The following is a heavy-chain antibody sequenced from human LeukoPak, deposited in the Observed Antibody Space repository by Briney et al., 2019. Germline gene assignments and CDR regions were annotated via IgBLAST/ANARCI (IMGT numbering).Heavy chain of an antibody. J-gene: IGHJ4*02. CDR2: IWYDGSNK. V-gene: IGHV3-33*01. D-gene: IGHD5-18*01. CDR3: ASTSVDTHY. Sequence: PGGSLRLSCAASGFTLSSYGMHWVRQAPGKGLEWVAVIWYDGSNKYYADSVKGRFTISRDNSKNTLYLQMNSLRAEDTAVYYCASTSVDTHYWGQGTLVTVSS. CDR1: GFTLSSYG.